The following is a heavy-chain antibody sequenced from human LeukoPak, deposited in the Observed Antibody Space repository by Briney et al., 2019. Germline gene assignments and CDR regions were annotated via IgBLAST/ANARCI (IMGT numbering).Heavy chain of an antibody. CDR3: VRVALYYYDSESYYFFEH. CDR2: IKQDGTEK. D-gene: IGHD3-10*01. J-gene: IGHJ4*02. CDR1: GFTFSSYS. Sequence: GGSLRLSCAASGFTFSSYSMNWVRQPPGKGLEWVANIKQDGTEKYYVDSVKGRFTISRDNAKNSLYLQMNTLRVEDTAIYYCVRVALYYYDSESYYFFEHWGQGTPVTASS. V-gene: IGHV3-7*01.